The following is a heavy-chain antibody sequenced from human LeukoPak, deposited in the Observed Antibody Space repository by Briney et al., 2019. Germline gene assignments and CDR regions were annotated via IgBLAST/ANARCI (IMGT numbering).Heavy chain of an antibody. CDR2: SYHTGST. CDR1: GYSITSGYY. V-gene: IGHV4-38-2*02. D-gene: IGHD3-10*01. CDR3: ARDQDYYGSGSYGPDH. J-gene: IGHJ5*02. Sequence: PSETLSLTCTVSGYSITSGYYWGWIRQPPGKGLEWIGSSYHTGSTLYNPSLKSRVTISVDPSKNQFSLKLSSVIVADTAVYYCARDQDYYGSGSYGPDHWGQGTLVTVSS.